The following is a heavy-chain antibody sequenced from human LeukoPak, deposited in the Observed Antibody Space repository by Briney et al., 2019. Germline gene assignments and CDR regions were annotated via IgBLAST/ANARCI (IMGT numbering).Heavy chain of an antibody. J-gene: IGHJ4*02. V-gene: IGHV3-23*01. CDR2: NSCSGGST. CDR1: GFPFSSHD. Sequence: GGPLRLSCAASGFPFSSHDMSWVRRAPGKALEWVSPNSCSGGSTHYADSVKGRFTLYRENSKNTLYVQMKSLRAEHTSVFYCAKAPGPFDYWGQGTLVTVSS. CDR3: AKAPGPFDY.